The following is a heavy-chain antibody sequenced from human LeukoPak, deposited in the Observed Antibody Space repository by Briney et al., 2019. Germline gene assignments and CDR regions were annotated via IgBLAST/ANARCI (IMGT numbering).Heavy chain of an antibody. D-gene: IGHD2-15*01. CDR3: ARDAELKGYCSGGSCYSYYYYYMDV. CDR1: GFTVSSDS. Sequence: GGSLRLSCAAAGFTVSSDSMSWGRQAPGKGLEWVSSSSSSSSYRYDADAVKGRFTISRDNAKNSLYLQMHSLRAEDTAVYYCARDAELKGYCSGGSCYSYYYYYMDVWGKGTTVTVSS. J-gene: IGHJ6*03. V-gene: IGHV3-21*01. CDR2: SSSSSSYR.